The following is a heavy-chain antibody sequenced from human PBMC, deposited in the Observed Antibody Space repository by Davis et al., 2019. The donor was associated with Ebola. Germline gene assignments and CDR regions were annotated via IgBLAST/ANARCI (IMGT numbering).Heavy chain of an antibody. D-gene: IGHD6-19*01. CDR3: AKLNGGWSMADDY. CDR1: GFTFSSYA. Sequence: PGGFLRPPCPPPGFTFSSYAMSWVRQAPGKGLEWVSAISGSGGSTYYADSVKGRFTIPRDNSKNTLYLQMNSLRAEDTAVYYCAKLNGGWSMADDYWGQGTLVTVSS. CDR2: ISGSGGST. V-gene: IGHV3-23*01. J-gene: IGHJ4*02.